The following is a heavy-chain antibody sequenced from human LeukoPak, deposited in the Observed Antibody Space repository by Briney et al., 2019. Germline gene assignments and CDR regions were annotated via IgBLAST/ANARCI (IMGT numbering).Heavy chain of an antibody. Sequence: ASVKVSCKAPGYTFTGYYMHWVRQAPGQGLEWMGWINPNSGGTNYAQKFQGRVTMTRDTSISTAYMELSRLRSDDTAVYYCARAPITIFGVVITDAFDIWGQGTMVTASS. CDR3: ARAPITIFGVVITDAFDI. CDR2: INPNSGGT. V-gene: IGHV1-2*02. J-gene: IGHJ3*02. D-gene: IGHD3-3*01. CDR1: GYTFTGYY.